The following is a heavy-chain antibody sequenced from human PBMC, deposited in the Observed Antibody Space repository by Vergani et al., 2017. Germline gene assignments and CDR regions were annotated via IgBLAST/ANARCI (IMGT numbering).Heavy chain of an antibody. V-gene: IGHV3-7*03. Sequence: EVQLVESGGGLVQPGGSLRLSCAASGFTFSSYWMSWVRQAPGKGLEWVANIKQDGSEKYYVDSVKGRFTISRDNAKNSLYLQMNSLRAEDTAVYYCARDFTGITMVRGVHPWGQGTLVTVSS. D-gene: IGHD3-10*01. CDR1: GFTFSSYW. J-gene: IGHJ5*02. CDR3: ARDFTGITMVRGVHP. CDR2: IKQDGSEK.